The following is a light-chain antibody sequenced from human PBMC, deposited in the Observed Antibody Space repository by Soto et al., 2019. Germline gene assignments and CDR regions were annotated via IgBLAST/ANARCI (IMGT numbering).Light chain of an antibody. CDR2: GAS. CDR1: QNIRTS. V-gene: IGKV1-39*01. Sequence: QMTQSPSSLSASVGARVTITCRASQNIRTSLNWYQQKPGKAPSLLIYGASTLQSGVPSRFSGSASATDFTLTISSLQPEDFATYYCQQSYTTPRTFGQGTKVEIE. CDR3: QQSYTTPRT. J-gene: IGKJ1*01.